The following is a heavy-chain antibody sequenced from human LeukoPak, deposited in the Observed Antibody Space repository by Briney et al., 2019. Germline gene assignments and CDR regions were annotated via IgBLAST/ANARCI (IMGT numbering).Heavy chain of an antibody. Sequence: GASVKVSCKASGYTFTSYGISWVRQAPGQGLEWMGWISAYDGNTNYAQKLQGRVTMTTDTSTSTAYMELRSLRSDDTAVYYCARDHDVVVATPGDYWGQGTLVTVSS. D-gene: IGHD2-21*01. CDR1: GYTFTSYG. J-gene: IGHJ4*02. CDR2: ISAYDGNT. V-gene: IGHV1-18*01. CDR3: ARDHDVVVATPGDY.